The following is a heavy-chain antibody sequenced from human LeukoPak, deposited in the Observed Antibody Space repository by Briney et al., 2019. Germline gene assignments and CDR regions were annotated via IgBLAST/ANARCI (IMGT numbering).Heavy chain of an antibody. D-gene: IGHD6-13*01. CDR3: ARDSSSSWNTFDY. Sequence: PGGSLRLSCAASGFTFSSYAMHWVRQAPGKGLEWVAVISYDGSNKYYADSVKGRFTISRDNSKNTLYLQMSSLRAEDTAVYYCARDSSSSWNTFDYWGQGTLVTVSS. J-gene: IGHJ4*02. V-gene: IGHV3-30-3*01. CDR2: ISYDGSNK. CDR1: GFTFSSYA.